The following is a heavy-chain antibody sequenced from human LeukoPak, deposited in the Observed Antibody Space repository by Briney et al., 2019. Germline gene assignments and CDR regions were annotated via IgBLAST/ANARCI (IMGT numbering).Heavy chain of an antibody. V-gene: IGHV4-31*03. D-gene: IGHD6-13*01. J-gene: IGHJ4*02. CDR2: IYYSGST. CDR3: ARHAKGWLSSWSPFDY. Sequence: SSETLSLTCTVSGGSISSGGYYWSWIRQHPGKGLEWIGYIYYSGSTYYNPSLKSRVTISVDTSKNQFSLKLSSVTAADTAVYYCARHAKGWLSSWSPFDYWGQGTLVTVSS. CDR1: GGSISSGGYY.